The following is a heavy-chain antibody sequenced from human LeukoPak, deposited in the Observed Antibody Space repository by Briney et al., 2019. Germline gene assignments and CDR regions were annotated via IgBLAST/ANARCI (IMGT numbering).Heavy chain of an antibody. CDR3: AITYCGGDCYSPYYYGMDV. V-gene: IGHV1-8*01. CDR1: GYTFTSYD. D-gene: IGHD2-21*02. CDR2: MNPNSGNT. J-gene: IGHJ6*02. Sequence: ASVKVSCKASGYTFTSYDINWVRQATGQGLEWMGWMNPNSGNTGYAQKFQGRVTMTSNTSISTAYMELSSLRSEDTAVYYCAITYCGGDCYSPYYYGMDVWGQGTTVTVSS.